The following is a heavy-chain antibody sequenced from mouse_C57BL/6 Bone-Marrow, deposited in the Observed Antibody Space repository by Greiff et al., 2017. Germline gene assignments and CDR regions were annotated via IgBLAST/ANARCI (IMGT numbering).Heavy chain of an antibody. J-gene: IGHJ2*01. CDR2: IYPRSGNT. D-gene: IGHD1-1*01. CDR3: ARKGSYGSIYYFDY. CDR1: GYTFTSYG. Sequence: QVQLQQSGAELARPGASVKLSCKASGYTFTSYGISWVKQRTGQGLEWIGEIYPRSGNTYYNEKFKGKATLTADKSSSTAYMELRSLTSEDSAVYVCARKGSYGSIYYFDYWGQGTTLTVSS. V-gene: IGHV1-81*01.